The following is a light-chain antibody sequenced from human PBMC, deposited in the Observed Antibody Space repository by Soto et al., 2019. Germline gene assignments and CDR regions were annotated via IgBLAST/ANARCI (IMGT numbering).Light chain of an antibody. CDR1: QTVRNNY. J-gene: IGKJ1*01. CDR2: DAS. CDR3: HQYGSSPLT. Sequence: EFVLTQSPGTLSLSPGERATLSCRAIQTVRNNYLAWYQQKPGQAPRLLIYDASSRATGIPDRFSGGGSGTDFTLTISRLEPEDFAVYYCHQYGSSPLTFGQGTKVDIK. V-gene: IGKV3-20*01.